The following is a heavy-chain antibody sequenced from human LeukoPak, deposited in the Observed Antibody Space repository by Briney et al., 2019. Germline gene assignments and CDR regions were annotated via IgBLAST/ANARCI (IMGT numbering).Heavy chain of an antibody. CDR2: INDSGGN. V-gene: IGHV4-34*01. Sequence: SETLSLTCLVYSGSFAVYYWRWIRQPPGKWLEWIGEINDSGGNKHNPYLKSRVPMSVDTSKKQSSLQLSAVIAADKAVYYCARNSAYSTSSGLNAWGQGTLVTVSS. D-gene: IGHD6-6*01. CDR3: ARNSAYSTSSGLNA. J-gene: IGHJ4*02. CDR1: SGSFAVYY.